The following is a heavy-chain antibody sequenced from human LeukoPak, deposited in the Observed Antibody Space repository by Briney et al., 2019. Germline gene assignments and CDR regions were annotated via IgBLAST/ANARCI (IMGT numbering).Heavy chain of an antibody. Sequence: GGTLRLFCAASGFTFSSYSMNWVRQAPGKGLEWVSSISSSSSYIYYADSVKGRFTISRDNAKNSLYLQMNSLRAEDTAVYYCARDLHTGYYDSSGYYSPGYFDYWGQGTLVTVSS. V-gene: IGHV3-21*01. J-gene: IGHJ4*02. D-gene: IGHD3-22*01. CDR1: GFTFSSYS. CDR3: ARDLHTGYYDSSGYYSPGYFDY. CDR2: ISSSSSYI.